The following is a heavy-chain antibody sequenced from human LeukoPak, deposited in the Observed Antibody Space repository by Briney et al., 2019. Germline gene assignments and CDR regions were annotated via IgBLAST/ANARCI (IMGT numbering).Heavy chain of an antibody. V-gene: IGHV1-69*13. D-gene: IGHD7-27*01. CDR3: VGGAPNWGSDY. J-gene: IGHJ4*02. CDR1: GGTFISYA. Sequence: SVKVSCKASGGTFISYAISWVRQAPGQGLEWMGGIIPIFGTANYAQKFQGRVTITADESTSTAYMELSSLRSEDTAVYYCVGGAPNWGSDYWGQGTLVTVS. CDR2: IIPIFGTA.